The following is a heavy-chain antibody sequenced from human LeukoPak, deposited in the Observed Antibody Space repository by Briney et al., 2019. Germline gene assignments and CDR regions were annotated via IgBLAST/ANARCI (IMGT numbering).Heavy chain of an antibody. D-gene: IGHD2-2*01. Sequence: PSETLSLTCAVYGGSFNVYYWSCIRQPPGKGLEWIGEINHNRTTNYSPSLNYNPSLKSRVTISLDTSKNQFSLKLSSVTAADTAVYYCARIVVVPAARGYFDWLAPSYYFDYWGQGTLVTVSS. CDR3: ARIVVVPAARGYFDWLAPSYYFDY. CDR2: INHNRTTNYSPSL. V-gene: IGHV4-34*01. CDR1: GGSFNVYY. J-gene: IGHJ4*02.